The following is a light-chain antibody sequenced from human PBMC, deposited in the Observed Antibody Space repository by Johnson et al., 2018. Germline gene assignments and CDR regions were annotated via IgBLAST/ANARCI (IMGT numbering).Light chain of an antibody. CDR2: ENN. V-gene: IGLV1-51*02. J-gene: IGLJ1*01. Sequence: QSVLTQPPSVSAAPGQKVTISCSGSSSNIGNNYVSWYQQLPGTAPKLLIYENNKRPSGIPDRFSGSKSGTSATLGITGLQTGDEADYYCGTWDSSLSAVNVFGTGTKFPVL. CDR3: GTWDSSLSAVNV. CDR1: SSNIGNNY.